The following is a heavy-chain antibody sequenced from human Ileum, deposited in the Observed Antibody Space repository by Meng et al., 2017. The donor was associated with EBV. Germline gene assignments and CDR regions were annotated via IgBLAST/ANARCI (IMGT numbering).Heavy chain of an antibody. J-gene: IGHJ5*02. CDR1: GGSISLSNW. CDR2: IYHSGST. Sequence: QVQLQESGPGLVKPSGXXXXXCAVSGGSISLSNWWSWVRQPPGKGLEWIGEIYHSGSTNYNPSLKSRVTISVDTSKNQFSLKLSSVTAADTAVYYCACYSRGGSGLGSWGQGTLFTVSS. D-gene: IGHD3-16*01. V-gene: IGHV4-4*02. CDR3: ACYSRGGSGLGS.